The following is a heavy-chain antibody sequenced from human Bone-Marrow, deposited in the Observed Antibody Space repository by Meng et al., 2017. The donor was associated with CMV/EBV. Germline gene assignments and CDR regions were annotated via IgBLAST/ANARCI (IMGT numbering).Heavy chain of an antibody. D-gene: IGHD2-2*01. J-gene: IGHJ5*02. CDR2: ISAYNGNT. V-gene: IGHV1-18*01. CDR1: GYTFSSYG. CDR3: ARDPGYCDSTNCWGIDP. Sequence: ASVKVSCKASGYTFSSYGISWVRQAPGQGLEWMGWISAYNGNTNFAQKLQGRVTMTTDTSTSTAYLELRSLRSDDTAVYYCARDPGYCDSTNCWGIDPWGQGTLVTVSS.